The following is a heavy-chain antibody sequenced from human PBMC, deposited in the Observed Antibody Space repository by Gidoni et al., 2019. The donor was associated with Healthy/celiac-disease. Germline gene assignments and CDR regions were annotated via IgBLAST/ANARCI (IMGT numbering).Heavy chain of an antibody. CDR2: INPNSGGT. J-gene: IGHJ3*02. CDR1: GYTFTGYY. D-gene: IGHD3-3*01. CDR3: ARANYEREAGNAFAI. V-gene: IGHV1-2*06. Sequence: QVQRVQSGAKVKKPGASVKVSCNASGYTFTGYYMHWVGQAPGPGLEWMGRINPNSGGTNYAQKFKGRVTMTRATSISTAYMELSRLSSDDTAVYYCARANYEREAGNAFAIWGQGTMVTVSS.